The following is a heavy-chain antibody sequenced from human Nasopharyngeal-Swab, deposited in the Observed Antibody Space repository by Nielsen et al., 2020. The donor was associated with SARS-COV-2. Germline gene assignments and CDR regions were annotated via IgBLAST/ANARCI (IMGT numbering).Heavy chain of an antibody. D-gene: IGHD1-26*01. CDR3: GRDNYYKLDY. CDR2: IKKKGDRYTT. J-gene: IGHJ4*02. CDR1: GFRFSDYL. Sequence: GESLKISCEASGFRFSDYLMDWVRQAPGKGPEWVGRIKKKGDRYTTEYAASVKGRFTISRDDSKNSLYLQMNSLKTEDTAVYYCGRDNYYKLDYWGQGTLVTVSS. V-gene: IGHV3-72*01.